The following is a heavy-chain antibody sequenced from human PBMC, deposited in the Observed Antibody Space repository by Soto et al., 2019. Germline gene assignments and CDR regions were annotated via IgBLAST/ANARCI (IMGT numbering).Heavy chain of an antibody. J-gene: IGHJ6*02. CDR2: IYYSGST. V-gene: IGHV4-59*01. Sequence: LSLPCTVSGGSISSYYWSWIRQPPGKGLEWIGYIYYSGSTNYNPSLKSRVTISVDTSKNQFSLKLSSVTAADTAVYYCARGAGYYYYGMDVWGQGTTVTVSS. CDR1: GGSISSYY. D-gene: IGHD3-10*01. CDR3: ARGAGYYYYGMDV.